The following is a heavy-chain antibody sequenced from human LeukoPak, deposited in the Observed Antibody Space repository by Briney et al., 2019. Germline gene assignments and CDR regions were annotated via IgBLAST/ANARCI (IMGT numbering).Heavy chain of an antibody. Sequence: GGSLRLSCAASGFTFSSYGMHWVRQAPGKGLEWVAFIRYDGSNKYYADSVKGRFTISRDNSKNTLYLQMNSLRAEDTAVYYCARDWNQKYYYYYYMDVWGKGTTVTASS. V-gene: IGHV3-30*02. CDR3: ARDWNQKYYYYYYMDV. D-gene: IGHD1-1*01. CDR1: GFTFSSYG. J-gene: IGHJ6*03. CDR2: IRYDGSNK.